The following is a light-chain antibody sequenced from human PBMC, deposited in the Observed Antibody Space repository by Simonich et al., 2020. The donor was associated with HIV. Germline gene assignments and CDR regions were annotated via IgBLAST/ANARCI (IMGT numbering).Light chain of an antibody. V-gene: IGLV2-23*01. J-gene: IGLJ2*01. CDR1: SRGVGSFNL. CDR2: EGS. CDR3: CSYAGSNNVV. Sequence: QSALTQPASVSGSPGQSITISCTGTSRGVGSFNLVSWCQQNPGKAPKLMIYEGSKRPSGVSNRFSGSKSGNTASLTISGLQAEDEADYYCCSYAGSNNVVFGGGTKLTVL.